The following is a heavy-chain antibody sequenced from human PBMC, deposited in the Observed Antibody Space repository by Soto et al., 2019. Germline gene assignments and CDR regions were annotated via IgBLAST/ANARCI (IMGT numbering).Heavy chain of an antibody. CDR2: IYSGGTT. Sequence: GGSLRLSCAASGFTVSSSYMTWVRQAPGKGLEWVSIIYSGGTTYYADSVKGRFAISRDNSKNTLYLQMNSLRAEDTAVYYCAREGRAPYQLPSTFYYYYMDVWGKGTTVTVSS. CDR3: AREGRAPYQLPSTFYYYYMDV. CDR1: GFTVSSSY. V-gene: IGHV3-66*01. J-gene: IGHJ6*03. D-gene: IGHD2-2*01.